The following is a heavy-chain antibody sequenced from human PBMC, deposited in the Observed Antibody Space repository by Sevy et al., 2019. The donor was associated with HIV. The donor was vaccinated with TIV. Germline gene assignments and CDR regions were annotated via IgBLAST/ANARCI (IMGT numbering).Heavy chain of an antibody. J-gene: IGHJ3*02. CDR2: IFGDGDLT. V-gene: IGHV3-23*01. CDR3: AGGRYDSSGSFDAFDI. D-gene: IGHD3-22*01. Sequence: GGSLRLSCAASGFTLSSYAMNWVRQAPGKGLEWVSSIFGDGDLTYYADSVKGRFTISRDKSKNTLYLQMHSLRAEDTAVYYCAGGRYDSSGSFDAFDIWGQGTMVTVSS. CDR1: GFTLSSYA.